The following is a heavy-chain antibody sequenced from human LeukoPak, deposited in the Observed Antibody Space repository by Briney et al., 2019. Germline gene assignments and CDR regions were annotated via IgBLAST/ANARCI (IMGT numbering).Heavy chain of an antibody. CDR2: VSGSGAGT. CDR3: AKIGRKYDFWTGFYEEEVDYMDV. V-gene: IGHV3-23*01. J-gene: IGHJ6*03. D-gene: IGHD3-3*01. Sequence: GGSLRLSCAASGFTFSSYGMTWVRQAPGKGLEWVSGVSGSGAGTKHADSVKGRFTISRDNSKNTPYLQMNSLRVEDTAVYYCAKIGRKYDFWTGFYEEEVDYMDVWGKGTTVTVSS. CDR1: GFTFSSYG.